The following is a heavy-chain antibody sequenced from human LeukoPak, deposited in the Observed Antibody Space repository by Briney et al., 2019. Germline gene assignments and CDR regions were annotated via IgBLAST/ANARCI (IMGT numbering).Heavy chain of an antibody. V-gene: IGHV4-30-4*01. CDR2: IYYSGST. D-gene: IGHD3-10*01. CDR1: GGSISSGDYY. CDR3: ARRVVRGDSFDY. J-gene: IGHJ4*02. Sequence: SETLSLTCTVSGGSISSGDYYWSWIRQPPGKGLEWIGYIYYSGSTYYNPSLESRVTISVDTSKNQFSLKLSSVTAADTAVYYCARRVVRGDSFDYWGQGTLVTVSS.